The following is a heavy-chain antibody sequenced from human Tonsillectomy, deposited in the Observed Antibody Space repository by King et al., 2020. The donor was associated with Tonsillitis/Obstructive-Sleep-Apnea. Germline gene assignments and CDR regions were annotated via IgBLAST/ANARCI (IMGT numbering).Heavy chain of an antibody. J-gene: IGHJ3*02. D-gene: IGHD1-26*01. Sequence: ITLKESGPTLVKPTQTLTLTCTFSGFSLSTSGVGVGWIRQPPGKALEWLALIYWDDDKRYRPSLQSRLTITKDTTKNKVVLTMTNMDPVDTATYYCSRPRPPSGVPPAAAFDIWGQGTVFTVSS. CDR2: IYWDDDK. CDR1: GFSLSTSGVG. CDR3: SRPRPPSGVPPAAAFDI. V-gene: IGHV2-5*02.